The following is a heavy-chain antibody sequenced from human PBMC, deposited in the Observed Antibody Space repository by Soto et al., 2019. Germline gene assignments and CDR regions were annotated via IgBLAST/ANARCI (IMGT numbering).Heavy chain of an antibody. CDR2: ISYDGSNK. V-gene: IGHV3-30*18. J-gene: IGHJ4*02. CDR1: GFTFSSYG. Sequence: GESLKISCAASGFTFSSYGMHWVRQAPGKGLEWVAVISYDGSNKYYADSVKGRFTISRDNSKNTLYLQMNSLRAEDTAVYYCAKDHKYSSGWYGGFDYWGQGTLVTVSS. CDR3: AKDHKYSSGWYGGFDY. D-gene: IGHD6-19*01.